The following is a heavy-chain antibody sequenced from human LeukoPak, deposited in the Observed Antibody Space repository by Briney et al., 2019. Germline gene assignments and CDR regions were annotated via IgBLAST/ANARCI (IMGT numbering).Heavy chain of an antibody. CDR3: ARDQDSWSDP. Sequence: ASVKASCKASGYTFTGYYMHWVRQAPGQGREWMGWVNPNSGGTNYAQKLQGSVTITRDTAISTAYLELSRLRSDDTAVYYCARDQDSWSDPWGQGTLVTVSS. V-gene: IGHV1-2*02. D-gene: IGHD3-22*01. J-gene: IGHJ5*02. CDR1: GYTFTGYY. CDR2: VNPNSGGT.